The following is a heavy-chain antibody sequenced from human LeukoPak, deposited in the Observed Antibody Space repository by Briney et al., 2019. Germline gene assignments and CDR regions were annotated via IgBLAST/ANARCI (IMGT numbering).Heavy chain of an antibody. V-gene: IGHV1-46*01. J-gene: IGHJ6*02. CDR3: AGHSDLGSGSHYPYYYLMDV. CDR1: GYTFTSYY. CDR2: INPSGGAT. D-gene: IGHD3-10*01. Sequence: ASVKVSCKPSGYTFTSYYMHWVRQAPGQGLEWMGIINPSGGATSYAQKFQGRVAMIGDTSTSTVYMQMSSLRIDDTAVYYCAGHSDLGSGSHYPYYYLMDVWGQGTTVTVSS.